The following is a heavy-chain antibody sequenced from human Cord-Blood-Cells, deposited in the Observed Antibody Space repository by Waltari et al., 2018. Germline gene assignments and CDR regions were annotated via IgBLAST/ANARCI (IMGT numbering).Heavy chain of an antibody. CDR2: IYHSGST. J-gene: IGHJ4*02. CDR3: ARTNRYYYDSSGYYNFDY. D-gene: IGHD3-22*01. CDR1: GYSISSGYY. V-gene: IGHV4-38-2*01. Sequence: QVQLQESGPGLVKPSETLSLTCAVSGYSISSGYYWGWIRQPPGKGVEWDGSIYHSGSTYCHPSLKSRVTISVDTSKNQFSLKLSSVTAADTAVYYCARTNRYYYDSSGYYNFDYWGQGTLVTVSS.